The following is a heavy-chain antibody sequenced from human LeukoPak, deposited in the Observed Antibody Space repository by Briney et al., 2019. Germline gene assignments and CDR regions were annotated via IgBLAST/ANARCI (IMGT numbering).Heavy chain of an antibody. CDR1: GASISSGDFY. V-gene: IGHV4-30-4*01. CDR2: IYYSGNT. CDR3: ARHPGLFSSGLDY. D-gene: IGHD6-19*01. Sequence: PSQTLSLTCSVSGASISSGDFYCSWIRQPPGKGLEWIGNIYYSGNTYYNPSLKSRTTMSVDTSKNQCYLKLSSVTAADTAVYYCARHPGLFSSGLDYWGQGTLVTVSS. J-gene: IGHJ4*02.